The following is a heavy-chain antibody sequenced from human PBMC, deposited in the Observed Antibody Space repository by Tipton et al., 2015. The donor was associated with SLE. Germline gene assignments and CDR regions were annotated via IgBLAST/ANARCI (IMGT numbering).Heavy chain of an antibody. CDR3: ASALSTGIANY. J-gene: IGHJ4*02. CDR1: GFTFSSYA. Sequence: SLRLSCAASGFTFSSYAMHWVRQAPGKGLEWVAVISYDGSNKYYADSVKGRFTISRDNSKNTLYLQMNSLRAEDTAVYYCASALSTGIANYWGQGTLVTVSS. CDR2: ISYDGSNK. D-gene: IGHD6-13*01. V-gene: IGHV3-30*04.